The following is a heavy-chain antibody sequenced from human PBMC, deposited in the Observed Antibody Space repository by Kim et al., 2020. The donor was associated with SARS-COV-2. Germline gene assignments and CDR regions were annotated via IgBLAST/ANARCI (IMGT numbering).Heavy chain of an antibody. J-gene: IGHJ6*02. CDR1: GFSLSTSGMC. CDR2: IDWDDDK. Sequence: SGPTLVNPTQTLTLTCTFSGFSLSTSGMCVSWIRQPPGKALEWLALIDWDDDKYYSTSLKTRPTISKDTSKNQVVLTMTNMDPVDTATYYCARTRVEMATIVVYYYGMDVWGQGTTVTVSS. V-gene: IGHV2-70*01. CDR3: ARTRVEMATIVVYYYGMDV. D-gene: IGHD5-12*01.